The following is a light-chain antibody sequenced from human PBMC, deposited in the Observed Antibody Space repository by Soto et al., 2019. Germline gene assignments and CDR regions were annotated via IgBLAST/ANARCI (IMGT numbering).Light chain of an antibody. V-gene: IGKV3-11*01. CDR1: QSVSSY. CDR3: QQRSDWPLIT. Sequence: EIVLSHSLATLSLSPEERATLSCRASQSVSSYLAWYQQKPGQAPRLLIYDASNRATGIPARFSGSGSGTDFTLTISSLEPEDFAVYYCQQRSDWPLITFGQGTRLEI. J-gene: IGKJ5*01. CDR2: DAS.